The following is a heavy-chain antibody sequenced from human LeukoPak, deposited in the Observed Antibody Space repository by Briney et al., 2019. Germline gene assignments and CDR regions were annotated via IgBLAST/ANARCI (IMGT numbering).Heavy chain of an antibody. Sequence: SETLSLTCTVSGASITSSNFYWALIRQPPGKGLEWIGTIYYTGTAYYNPSLKSRVTISVDTSKNQFSLKLSSVTAADTAVYYCARHSSGYYSPYYFDYWGQGTLVTVSS. V-gene: IGHV4-39*01. J-gene: IGHJ4*02. CDR3: ARHSSGYYSPYYFDY. CDR2: IYYTGTA. D-gene: IGHD3-22*01. CDR1: GASITSSNFY.